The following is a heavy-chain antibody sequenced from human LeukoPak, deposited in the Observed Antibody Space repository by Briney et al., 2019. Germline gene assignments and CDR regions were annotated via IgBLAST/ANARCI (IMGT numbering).Heavy chain of an antibody. J-gene: IGHJ4*02. V-gene: IGHV3-30*18. CDR1: GFTFSSYG. CDR2: ISYDGSNK. D-gene: IGHD4-17*01. CDR3: AKPQTRPTDYFDY. Sequence: GGSLRLSCAASGFTFSSYGMHWVRQAPGKGLEWVAVISYDGSNKYYADSVKGRFTISRDNSKTTLYLQMNSLRAEDTAVYYCAKPQTRPTDYFDYWGQGTLVTVSS.